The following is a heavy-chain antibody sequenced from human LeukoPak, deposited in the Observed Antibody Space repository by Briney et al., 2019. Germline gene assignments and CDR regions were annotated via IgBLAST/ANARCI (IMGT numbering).Heavy chain of an antibody. V-gene: IGHV3-30*02. CDR2: IRSDGSNR. D-gene: IGHD3-3*01. CDR3: ARDTYDFWSGYEYYYYYMDV. CDR1: GFTFSNYD. Sequence: PGGSLRLSCTTSGFTFSNYDIHWVRQAPGKGLEWVAFIRSDGSNRYYADSVRGRFTISRDNSKNTLYLQMNSLRAEDTAVYYCARDTYDFWSGYEYYYYYMDVWGKGTTVTVSS. J-gene: IGHJ6*03.